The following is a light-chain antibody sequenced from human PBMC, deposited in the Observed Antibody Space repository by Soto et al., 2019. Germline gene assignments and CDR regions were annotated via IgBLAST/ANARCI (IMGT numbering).Light chain of an antibody. Sequence: QSALTQPASVSGSPGQSITISCTGTSSDVGGYNYVSWYQQHPGKAPKLMIYDVSNRPSGVSNRFSGSKSGNTASPTISGLQAEDEADYYCSSYTSSSPVVFGGGTKVTVL. V-gene: IGLV2-14*01. J-gene: IGLJ2*01. CDR2: DVS. CDR3: SSYTSSSPVV. CDR1: SSDVGGYNY.